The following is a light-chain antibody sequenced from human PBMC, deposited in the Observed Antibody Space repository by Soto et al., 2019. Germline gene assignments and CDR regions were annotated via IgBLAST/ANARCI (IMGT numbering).Light chain of an antibody. Sequence: DIQMTQSSSSLSASVGDRVTITCRASQSISSYLNWYQQKPGKAPKLLIYAASSLQSGVPSRFSSSGSGTDFTLTISSLQPEDFATYYCQQSYSTPYTFGQGTKLEIK. CDR3: QQSYSTPYT. CDR2: AAS. J-gene: IGKJ2*01. CDR1: QSISSY. V-gene: IGKV1-39*01.